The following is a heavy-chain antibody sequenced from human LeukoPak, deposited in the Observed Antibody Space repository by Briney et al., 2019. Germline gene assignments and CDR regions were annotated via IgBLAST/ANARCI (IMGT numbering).Heavy chain of an antibody. CDR1: GGSISSYY. CDR3: AAPVRGYSYGFSWSRANDAFDI. J-gene: IGHJ3*02. CDR2: IYYSGST. D-gene: IGHD5-18*01. V-gene: IGHV4-59*01. Sequence: SETLSLTCTVSGGSISSYYWSWIRQPPGKGLEWIGYIYYSGSTNYNPSLKSRVTISVDTSKNQFSLKLSSVTAADTAVYYCAAPVRGYSYGFSWSRANDAFDIWGQGTMVTVSS.